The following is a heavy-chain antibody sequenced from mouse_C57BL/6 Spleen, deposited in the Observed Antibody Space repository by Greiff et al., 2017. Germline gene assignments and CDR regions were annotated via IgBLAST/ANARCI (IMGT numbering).Heavy chain of an antibody. CDR2: IDPETGGT. V-gene: IGHV1-15*01. J-gene: IGHJ4*01. CDR1: GYTFPDYE. CDR3: TRWLPYYYAMDY. D-gene: IGHD2-2*01. Sequence: QVQLKQSGAELVRPGASVTLSCKASGYTFPDYEMHWVKQTPVHGLEWIGAIDPETGGTAYNQKFKGKAILTADKSSSTAYMELRSLTSEDSAVYYCTRWLPYYYAMDYWGQGTSVTVSS.